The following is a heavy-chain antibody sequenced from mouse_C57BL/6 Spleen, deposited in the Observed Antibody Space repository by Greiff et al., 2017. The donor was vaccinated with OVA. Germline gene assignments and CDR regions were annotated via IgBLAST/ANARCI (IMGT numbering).Heavy chain of an antibody. CDR1: GYSFTGYF. V-gene: IGHV1-20*01. CDR3: ASGIMGDYDY. D-gene: IGHD2-4*01. CDR2: INPYNGDT. Sequence: VHVKQSGPELVKPGDSVKISCKASGYSFTGYFMNWVMQSHGKSLEWIGRINPYNGDTFYNQKFKGKATLTVDKSSSTAHMELRSLTSEDSAVYYCASGIMGDYDYWGQGTTLTVSS. J-gene: IGHJ2*01.